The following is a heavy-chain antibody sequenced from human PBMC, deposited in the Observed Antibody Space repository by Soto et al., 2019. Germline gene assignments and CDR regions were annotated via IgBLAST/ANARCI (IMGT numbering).Heavy chain of an antibody. CDR1: GGTFSSYT. CDR3: ARVMSCSSTSCPPGYFDY. V-gene: IGHV1-46*01. Sequence: ASVKVSCKASGGTFSSYTISWVRQAPGQGLEWMGIINPSGGSTSYAQKYQGRVTMTRDTSTSTVYMELSSLRSEDTAVYYCARVMSCSSTSCPPGYFDYWGQGTLVTVSS. D-gene: IGHD2-2*01. J-gene: IGHJ4*02. CDR2: INPSGGST.